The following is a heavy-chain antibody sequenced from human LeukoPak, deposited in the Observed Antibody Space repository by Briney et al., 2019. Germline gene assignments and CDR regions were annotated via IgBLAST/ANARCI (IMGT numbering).Heavy chain of an antibody. CDR3: ARVQAEYSSSWDNWFDP. J-gene: IGHJ5*02. D-gene: IGHD6-13*01. CDR2: IYPGDSDT. Sequence: ESLKISCKGSGYSFTSYWIGWVRQMPGKGLEWMGIIYPGDSDTRYSPSFQGQVTISADKSISTAYLQWSSLKASDTAMYYCARVQAEYSSSWDNWFDPWGQGTLVTVSS. CDR1: GYSFTSYW. V-gene: IGHV5-51*01.